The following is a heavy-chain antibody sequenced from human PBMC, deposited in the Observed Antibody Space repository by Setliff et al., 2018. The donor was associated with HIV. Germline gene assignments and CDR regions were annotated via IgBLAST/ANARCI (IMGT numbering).Heavy chain of an antibody. D-gene: IGHD3-3*01. V-gene: IGHV4-59*01. CDR3: ARGAYYNFWSGYSAGGGSLGP. Sequence: LSLTCSVSGGSISGYYWNWVRQPPGKGLEWMGYIYYSGSTDYNPALTRRVTISLDTSKNQFSLKLSSVTAADTAVYYCARGAYYNFWSGYSAGGGSLGPWGQGTLVTVSS. CDR1: GGSISGYY. J-gene: IGHJ5*02. CDR2: IYYSGST.